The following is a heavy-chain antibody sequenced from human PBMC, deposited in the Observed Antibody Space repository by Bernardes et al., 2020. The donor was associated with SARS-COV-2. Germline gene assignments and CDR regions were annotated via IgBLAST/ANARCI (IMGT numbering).Heavy chain of an antibody. CDR3: ARERGYSYGTTLFDY. Sequence: VGSLRLSCAASGFTFSSYGMHWVRQAPGKGLEWVAVIWYDGSNKYYADSVKGRFTISRDNSKNTLYLQMNSLRAEDTAVYYCARERGYSYGTTLFDYWGQGTLVTVSS. CDR2: IWYDGSNK. CDR1: GFTFSSYG. J-gene: IGHJ4*02. D-gene: IGHD5-18*01. V-gene: IGHV3-33*01.